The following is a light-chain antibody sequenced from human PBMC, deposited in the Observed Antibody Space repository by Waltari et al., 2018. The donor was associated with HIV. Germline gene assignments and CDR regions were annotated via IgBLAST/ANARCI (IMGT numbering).Light chain of an antibody. CDR2: RDN. Sequence: QSVLTQPPSASGTPGQRVTISCSGGSSNIGLSHVSWYQPFPGTAPKRLFYRDNQRPPGVPDRFSGSKSGTSASLVISGLRSEDEADYYCAAWDDRLSGLFGGGTKVTVL. CDR3: AAWDDRLSGL. J-gene: IGLJ2*01. V-gene: IGLV1-47*01. CDR1: SSNIGLSH.